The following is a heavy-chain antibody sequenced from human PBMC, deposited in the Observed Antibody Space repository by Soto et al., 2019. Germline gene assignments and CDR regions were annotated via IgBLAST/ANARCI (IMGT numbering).Heavy chain of an antibody. J-gene: IGHJ4*02. D-gene: IGHD2-15*01. Sequence: PSETLSLPCTVSGGSLSSGNYYWGWVPQPPGKGLEWIGFISYSGSAYYNPSLKSRVTISVDTSKNQFSLNLSFVTAADTAVYYCATMGTPATGLYYFDYWGQGTLVTVSS. CDR1: GGSLSSGNYY. CDR3: ATMGTPATGLYYFDY. V-gene: IGHV4-30-4*01. CDR2: ISYSGSA.